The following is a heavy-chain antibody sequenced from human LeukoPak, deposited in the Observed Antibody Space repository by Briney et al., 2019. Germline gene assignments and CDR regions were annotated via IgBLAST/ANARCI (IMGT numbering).Heavy chain of an antibody. Sequence: SETLSLTCTVSGASISSSSWTWIHQSPGKGLESLGFISNNGKTKYKSSFEGRVSMSLDTSKSQFSLTLSSVTAADTAVYFCARRIYSGTVRHLLYSFMDVWGKGTTVIVS. V-gene: IGHV4-59*08. CDR3: ARRIYSGTVRHLLYSFMDV. J-gene: IGHJ6*03. D-gene: IGHD2-21*01. CDR2: ISNNGKT. CDR1: GASISSSS.